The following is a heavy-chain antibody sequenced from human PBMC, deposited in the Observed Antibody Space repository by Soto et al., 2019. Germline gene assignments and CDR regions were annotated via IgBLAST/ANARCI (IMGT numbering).Heavy chain of an antibody. CDR3: ARDQSSYDFWSGYFEEDYYYGMDV. D-gene: IGHD3-3*01. CDR2: ISAYNGNT. CDR1: GYTFTSYG. J-gene: IGHJ6*02. Sequence: ASVKVSCKASGYTFTSYGISWVRQAPGQGLEWMGWISAYNGNTNYAQKLQGRVTMTTDTSTSTAYMELRSLRSDDTAVYYCARDQSSYDFWSGYFEEDYYYGMDVWGQGTTVTVSS. V-gene: IGHV1-18*01.